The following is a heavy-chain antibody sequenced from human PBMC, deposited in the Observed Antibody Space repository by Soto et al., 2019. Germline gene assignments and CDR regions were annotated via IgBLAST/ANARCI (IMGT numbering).Heavy chain of an antibody. Sequence: QITLKESGPTLVTPTQTLTLTCTYSGFSRTTSGAGVGWIRQPPGQALEWLALISWKDDKRYNPGLESRLTITKDTSKNQVILTLNNMDPVDTATYFCAHRYGGNYYRWYFGSWGQGTLVTDSS. CDR1: GFSRTTSGAG. D-gene: IGHD1-26*01. V-gene: IGHV2-5*01. CDR3: AHRYGGNYYRWYFGS. J-gene: IGHJ4*02. CDR2: ISWKDDK.